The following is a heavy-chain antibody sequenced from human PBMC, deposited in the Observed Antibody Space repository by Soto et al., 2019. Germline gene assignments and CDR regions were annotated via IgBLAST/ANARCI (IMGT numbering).Heavy chain of an antibody. CDR1: GFTFSSYG. V-gene: IGHV3-33*01. J-gene: IGHJ6*02. CDR2: IWYDGSNK. Sequence: QVQLVESGGGVVQPGRSLRLSCAASGFTFSSYGMHWVRQAPGKGLEWVAVIWYDGSNKYYADSVKGRFTISRDNSKNTLYLQMNSLRAEDTAVYYCARDPYSSSPEDGMDVWGQGTTVTVSS. D-gene: IGHD6-13*01. CDR3: ARDPYSSSPEDGMDV.